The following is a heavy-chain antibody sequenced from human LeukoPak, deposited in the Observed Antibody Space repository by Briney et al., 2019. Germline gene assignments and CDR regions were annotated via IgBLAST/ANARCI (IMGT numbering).Heavy chain of an antibody. CDR2: IQYDGRNQ. V-gene: IGHV3-30*02. Sequence: GGSLRLSCAASGFTFSNYGMYWVRQAPGKGLEWVAFIQYDGRNQYYADSVKGRFTISRDNAKNSLYLQMNSLRAEDTAVYYCTRDTTDIVVVPGAMVYAFDIWGQGTKVTVSP. CDR1: GFTFSNYG. CDR3: TRDTTDIVVVPGAMVYAFDI. D-gene: IGHD2-2*01. J-gene: IGHJ3*02.